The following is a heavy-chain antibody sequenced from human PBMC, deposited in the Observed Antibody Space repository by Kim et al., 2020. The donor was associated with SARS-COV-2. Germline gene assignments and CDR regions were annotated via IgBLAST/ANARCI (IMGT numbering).Heavy chain of an antibody. V-gene: IGHV3-30*18. Sequence: GGSLRLSCAASGFTFSSYGMHWVRQAPGKGLEWVAVISYDGSNKYYADSVKGRFTISRDNSKNTLYLQMNSLRAEDTAVYYCAKAFQDMGYDPWGQGTLVTVSS. J-gene: IGHJ5*02. CDR1: GFTFSSYG. CDR2: ISYDGSNK. D-gene: IGHD2-15*01. CDR3: AKAFQDMGYDP.